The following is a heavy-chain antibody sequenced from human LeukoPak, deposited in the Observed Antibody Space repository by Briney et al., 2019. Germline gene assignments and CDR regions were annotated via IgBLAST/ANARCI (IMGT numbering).Heavy chain of an antibody. CDR2: MNPNSGNT. D-gene: IGHD2-8*01. V-gene: IGHV1-8*01. Sequence: ASVKVSCKASGYTFTSYDINWVRQAIGQGLEWMGWMNPNSGNTGYVQKSQGRVTMTRNTSISTAYMELSSLRSEDTAVYYCARAPTSNGFDYWGQGTLVTVSS. CDR1: GYTFTSYD. J-gene: IGHJ4*02. CDR3: ARAPTSNGFDY.